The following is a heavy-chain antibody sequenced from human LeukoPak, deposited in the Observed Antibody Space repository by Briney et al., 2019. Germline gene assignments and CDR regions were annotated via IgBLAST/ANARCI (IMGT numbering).Heavy chain of an antibody. D-gene: IGHD1-1*01. CDR3: ARLSPSIAAGTTGLFDY. V-gene: IGHV4-38-2*02. CDR2: IYQSGST. Sequence: SETLSLTCTVSGYSIRNGYNWGWIRLSPGKGLEWLGSIYQSGSTYDNPSLKSRVTISVDTSKNQFSLKLSSVTAADTAVYYCARLSPSIAAGTTGLFDYWGQGTLVTVSS. CDR1: GYSIRNGYN. J-gene: IGHJ4*02.